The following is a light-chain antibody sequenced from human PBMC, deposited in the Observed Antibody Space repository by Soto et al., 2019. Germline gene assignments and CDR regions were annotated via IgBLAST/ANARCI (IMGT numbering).Light chain of an antibody. CDR3: QKYNGEFT. Sequence: DIQMTQSPSSVSASVGDRVTITCRASQVISYYLAWYQQKPGKGPKLLIYDASTLQSGVPSRFSGSGSGTDFTLTISSLQPEDVATYYCQKYNGEFTFGPGTKVDIK. J-gene: IGKJ3*01. CDR1: QVISYY. V-gene: IGKV1-27*01. CDR2: DAS.